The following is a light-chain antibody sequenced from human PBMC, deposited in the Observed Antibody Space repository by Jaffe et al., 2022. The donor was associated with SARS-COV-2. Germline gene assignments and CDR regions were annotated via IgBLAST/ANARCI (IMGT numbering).Light chain of an antibody. J-gene: IGKJ5*01. V-gene: IGKV1D-16*01. CDR1: QGISIS. CDR2: AAS. Sequence: DIQMTQSPSSLSASIGDSVTITCRASQGISISLAWYQQKPEKAPKPLISAASSLQSGVPSRFRGSGSGTDFTLTISSLQPEDSATYYCQQYYTYPSTFGQGTRLEIK. CDR3: QQYYTYPST.